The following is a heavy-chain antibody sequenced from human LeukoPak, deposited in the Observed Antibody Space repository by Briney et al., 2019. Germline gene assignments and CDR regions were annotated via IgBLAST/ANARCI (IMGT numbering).Heavy chain of an antibody. Sequence: SETLSLTCSVSGGPISDYYWSWIRQPPGKGLEWIGYISDSGRIDYNPSLKSRVTISVDTSKSQFSLNLNSVTAADTAVYYCARHRLRRPEFDYWGQGTLVTVSS. CDR2: ISDSGRI. V-gene: IGHV4-59*08. CDR3: ARHRLRRPEFDY. CDR1: GGPISDYY. D-gene: IGHD4-17*01. J-gene: IGHJ4*02.